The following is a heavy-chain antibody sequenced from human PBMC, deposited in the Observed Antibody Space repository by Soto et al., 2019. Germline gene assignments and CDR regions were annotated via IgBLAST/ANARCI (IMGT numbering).Heavy chain of an antibody. CDR1: GFTFSSYG. V-gene: IGHV3-30*18. D-gene: IGHD3-10*01. Sequence: QVQLVESGGGVVQPGRSLRLSCAASGFTFSSYGRHWVRKAPGKGLEWVAVIPIDGINKYYADSVTARFSISRDNSKNSLYLQMNSLRAEDTAVYYCAKDLVTMVREGEYWGQGTLVTVSS. J-gene: IGHJ4*02. CDR3: AKDLVTMVREGEY. CDR2: IPIDGINK.